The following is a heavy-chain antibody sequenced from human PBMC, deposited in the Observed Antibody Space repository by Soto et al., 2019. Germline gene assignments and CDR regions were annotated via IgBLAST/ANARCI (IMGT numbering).Heavy chain of an antibody. J-gene: IGHJ4*02. CDR3: TRRYGSGLDY. Sequence: PSETLSLTCTVSGGSISSYYWSWIRQPPGKGLEWIGYIYYSGSTNYNPSLKSRVTISVDTSKNQFSLKLSPVTAADTAVYYCTRRYGSGLDYWGQGTLVTVSS. V-gene: IGHV4-59*08. CDR2: IYYSGST. D-gene: IGHD6-25*01. CDR1: GGSISSYY.